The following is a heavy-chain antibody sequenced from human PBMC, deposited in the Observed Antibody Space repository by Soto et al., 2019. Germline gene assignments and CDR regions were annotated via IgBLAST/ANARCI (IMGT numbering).Heavy chain of an antibody. CDR3: AHRHRTISGVEGHFDY. CDR1: GFSLSTSGVG. Sequence: SGPTLVNPTQTLTLTCTFSGFSLSTSGVGVDWIRQPPGKALEWLALIYWTDDKRYSPSLKSRLTITKHNSKNQVVVTMNNMDPEDTAAYDGAHRHRTISGVEGHFDYWGQGTLVTVSS. J-gene: IGHJ4*02. CDR2: IYWTDDK. D-gene: IGHD3-3*01. V-gene: IGHV2-5*01.